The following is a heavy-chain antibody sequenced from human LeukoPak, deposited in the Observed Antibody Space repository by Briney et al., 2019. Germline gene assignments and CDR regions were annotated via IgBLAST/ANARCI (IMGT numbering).Heavy chain of an antibody. D-gene: IGHD1-1*01. V-gene: IGHV3-13*01. Sequence: GGSLRLSCAASGFTFSDYDMHWVRQATGKGLEWVSSIGTAGDTYYTGSGKGRFAISRENAKNSLYLQMNSLRAGDTAVYYCARVAKERVGGVYYFDYWGQGTLVTVSS. CDR1: GFTFSDYD. J-gene: IGHJ4*02. CDR2: IGTAGDT. CDR3: ARVAKERVGGVYYFDY.